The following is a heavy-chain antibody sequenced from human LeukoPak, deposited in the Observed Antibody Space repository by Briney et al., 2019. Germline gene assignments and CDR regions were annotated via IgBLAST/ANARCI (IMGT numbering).Heavy chain of an antibody. D-gene: IGHD1-14*01. V-gene: IGHV4-4*07. CDR2: TYTSGST. J-gene: IGHJ4*02. Sequence: SETLSLTCAVSGASISNYYWTWIRQPAGKGLEWIGRTYTSGSTNYNPSLKSRVTMSVDTSKNQFSLKLSSVTAADTAVYYCASGDHRILEYWGQGTLVTVSS. CDR1: GASISNYY. CDR3: ASGDHRILEY.